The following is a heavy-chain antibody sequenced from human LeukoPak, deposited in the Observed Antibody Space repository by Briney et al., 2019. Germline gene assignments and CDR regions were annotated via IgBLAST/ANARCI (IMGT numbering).Heavy chain of an antibody. V-gene: IGHV4-59*01. CDR2: IYYSGST. CDR1: GGSISSYY. J-gene: IGHJ6*03. CDR3: ARAPRAYYYYMDV. Sequence: SETLSLTCTVSGGSISSYYWSWIRQPPGKGLEWIGYIYYSGSTNYNPSLKSRVTISVDTSKNQFSLKLSSVTAADTAVYYCARAPRAYYYYMDVWGKGTTVTVSS.